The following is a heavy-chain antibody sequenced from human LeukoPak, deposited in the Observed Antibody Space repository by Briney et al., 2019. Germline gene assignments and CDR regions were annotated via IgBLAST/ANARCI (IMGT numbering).Heavy chain of an antibody. CDR2: ISGYNGNT. Sequence: ASVKVSCKTSGYSFINYGISWVRQAPGQGLEWMGWISGYNGNTNFSQKFQGRVTMTTDTSTSTAYMELRSLRSDDTAVYYCARVAPGRYCSSTSCSDFQHWGQGTLVTVSS. V-gene: IGHV1-18*01. D-gene: IGHD2-2*01. CDR1: GYSFINYG. CDR3: ARVAPGRYCSSTSCSDFQH. J-gene: IGHJ1*01.